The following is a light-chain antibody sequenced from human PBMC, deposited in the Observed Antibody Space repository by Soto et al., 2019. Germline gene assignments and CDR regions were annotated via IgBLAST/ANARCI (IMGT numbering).Light chain of an antibody. J-gene: IGKJ4*01. CDR2: DAS. Sequence: EIVLTQSPATLSLSPGERATLSCRASQSVSRYLAWYQQNPGQAPRLLIYDASNRATGIPARFSGSGSGTDFTLTISSLEPEDSAVYFCQQRNKWPLTFGGGTKVEMK. CDR1: QSVSRY. V-gene: IGKV3-11*01. CDR3: QQRNKWPLT.